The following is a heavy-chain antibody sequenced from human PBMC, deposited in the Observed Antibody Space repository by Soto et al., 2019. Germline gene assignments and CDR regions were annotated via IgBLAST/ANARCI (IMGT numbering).Heavy chain of an antibody. D-gene: IGHD3-9*01. V-gene: IGHV4-39*01. J-gene: IGHJ6*03. CDR2: IYYSGST. Sequence: SETLSLTCTVSGGSISSSSYYWGWIRQPPGKGLEWIGSIYYSGSTYYNPSLKSRVTISVDTSKNQFSLKLSSVTAADTAVYYCALLDILTGYYPKKPTYYYYYMDVWGKGTTVTVSS. CDR1: GGSISSSSYY. CDR3: ALLDILTGYYPKKPTYYYYYMDV.